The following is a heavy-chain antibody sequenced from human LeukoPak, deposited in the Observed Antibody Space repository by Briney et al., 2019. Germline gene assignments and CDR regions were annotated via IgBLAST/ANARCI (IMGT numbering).Heavy chain of an antibody. CDR1: GFTFSSYW. D-gene: IGHD3-16*01. J-gene: IGHJ5*02. CDR3: ARDRKFADMITEGWFDP. V-gene: IGHV3-74*01. Sequence: GGSLRLSCAASGFTFSSYWMHWVRQAPGKGLVWVSRINSDGSSTRYADSVKGRFTISRDNAKNTLNLQMNSLRAEDTAVYYCARDRKFADMITEGWFDPWGQGTLVTASS. CDR2: INSDGSST.